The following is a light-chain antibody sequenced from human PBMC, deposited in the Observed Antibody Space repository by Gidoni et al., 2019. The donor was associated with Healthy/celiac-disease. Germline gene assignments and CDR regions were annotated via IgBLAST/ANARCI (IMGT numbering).Light chain of an antibody. Sequence: DIQMTQSPASLSASVGDRVTITCRASQGISKYLAWYQQKPGKVPKLLLYAASSLQSGVPSRFSGSGSGTDFTLTISSLQPEDVATYFCQTYNSAPLTFGGGTKVEIK. CDR1: QGISKY. CDR3: QTYNSAPLT. V-gene: IGKV1-27*01. CDR2: AAS. J-gene: IGKJ4*01.